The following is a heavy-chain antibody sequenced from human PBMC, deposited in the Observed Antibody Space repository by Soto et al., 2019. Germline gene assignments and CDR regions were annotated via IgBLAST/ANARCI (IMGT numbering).Heavy chain of an antibody. V-gene: IGHV1-69*13. Sequence: GASVKVSCKASGGTFSSYAISWVRQAPGQGLEWMGGIIPIFGTANYAQKFQGRATITADESTSTAYMELSSLRSEDTAVYYCARGYYDFWIPPPAFDIRGQGTMVTVSS. CDR2: IIPIFGTA. D-gene: IGHD3-3*01. CDR1: GGTFSSYA. J-gene: IGHJ3*02. CDR3: ARGYYDFWIPPPAFDI.